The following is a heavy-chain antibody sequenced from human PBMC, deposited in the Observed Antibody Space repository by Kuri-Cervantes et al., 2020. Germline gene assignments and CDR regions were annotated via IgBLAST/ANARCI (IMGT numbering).Heavy chain of an antibody. CDR3: ARHLRYYYYYMDV. CDR2: IYYSGST. V-gene: IGHV4-39*01. CDR1: GGSVSSGSYY. J-gene: IGHJ6*03. Sequence: GSLRLTCSVSGGSVSSGSYYWGWIRQPPGKGLEWIGSIYYSGSTYYNPSLKSRVTISVDTSKNQFSLKLSSVTAADTAVYYCARHLRYYYYYMDVWGKGTTVTVSS.